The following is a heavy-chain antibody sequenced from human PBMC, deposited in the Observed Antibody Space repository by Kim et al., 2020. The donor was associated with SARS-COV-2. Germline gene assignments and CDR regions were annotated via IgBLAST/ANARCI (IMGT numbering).Heavy chain of an antibody. J-gene: IGHJ4*02. CDR2: IIHMFGTT. CDR1: GGTFRHYA. D-gene: IGHD5-12*01. Sequence: SVKVSCKASGGTFRHYAISWVRQAPGQGLEWMGVIIHMFGTTKYAQKFQGRVTITADESTSTAYMELSSLPSADTGLYYCARTTGGYSGYDYLDFWGQGTLVTVSS. V-gene: IGHV1-69*13. CDR3: ARTTGGYSGYDYLDF.